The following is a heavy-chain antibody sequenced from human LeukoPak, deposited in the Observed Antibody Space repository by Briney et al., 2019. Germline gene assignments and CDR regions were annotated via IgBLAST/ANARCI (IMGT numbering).Heavy chain of an antibody. D-gene: IGHD6-13*01. J-gene: IGHJ4*02. Sequence: QSGGSLRLSCAASGFTFSTYAMHWVRQAPGKGLEWVAVISYDGSYKYYADSVKGRFTISRDNSKNTLYLQMNSLRAEDTAVYYCAREKKQQQLVSFASDRKPTYFGRYFDYWGQGTLVTVSS. CDR1: GFTFSTYA. CDR3: AREKKQQQLVSFASDRKPTYFGRYFDY. V-gene: IGHV3-30*04. CDR2: ISYDGSYK.